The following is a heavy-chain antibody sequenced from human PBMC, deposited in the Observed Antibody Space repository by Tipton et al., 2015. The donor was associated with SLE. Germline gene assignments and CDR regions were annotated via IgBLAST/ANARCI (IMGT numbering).Heavy chain of an antibody. D-gene: IGHD6-13*01. J-gene: IGHJ4*02. V-gene: IGHV4-59*12. CDR1: GDSMNNYY. CDR2: IYYSGST. CDR3: GRFRSSWSYFDY. Sequence: TLSLTRSVSGDSMNNYYWSWIRQPAGMPLEWIGYIYYSGSTNYNPSLKSRVTISVDTSKNQFSLKLTSVTAADTAVYYCGRFRSSWSYFDYWGQGTLVTVSS.